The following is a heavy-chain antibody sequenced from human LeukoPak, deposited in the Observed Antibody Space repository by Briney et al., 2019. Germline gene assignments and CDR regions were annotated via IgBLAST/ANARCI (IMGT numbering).Heavy chain of an antibody. CDR2: IYYSGST. V-gene: IGHV4-59*12. Sequence: SETLSLTCTVSGGSISSYYWSWIRQPPGKGLEWIGSIYYSGSTYYNPSLKSRVTISVDTSKNQFSLKLSSVTAADTAVYYCARDRRDYNYYYYYMDVWGKGTTVTVSS. CDR1: GGSISSYY. CDR3: ARDRRDYNYYYYYMDV. D-gene: IGHD4-11*01. J-gene: IGHJ6*03.